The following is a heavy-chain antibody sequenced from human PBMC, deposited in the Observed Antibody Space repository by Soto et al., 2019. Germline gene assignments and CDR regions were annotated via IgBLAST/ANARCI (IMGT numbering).Heavy chain of an antibody. CDR3: ARWDDSSGYHDY. CDR1: GGSISSGDYY. CDR2: VDYSGST. J-gene: IGHJ4*02. V-gene: IGHV4-30-4*01. Sequence: QVQLQESGPGLVKPSQTLSLTCTVSGGSISSGDYYWSWIRQPPVKGLERSGYVDYSGSTYYNPSPKSRVTISVDTSKNQFSLKLSSVTAADTAVYYCARWDDSSGYHDYWGQGTLVTVSS. D-gene: IGHD3-22*01.